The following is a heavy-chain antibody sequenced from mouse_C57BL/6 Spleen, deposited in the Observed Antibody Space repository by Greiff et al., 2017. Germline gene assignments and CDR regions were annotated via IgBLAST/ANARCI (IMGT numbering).Heavy chain of an antibody. CDR3: ATAQATFFDY. Sequence: EVMLVESGGGLVKPGGSLKLSCAASGFTFSDYGMHWVRQAPEKGLEWVAYISSGSSTIYYADTVKGRFTISRDNAKNTLFLQMTSLRSEDTAMYYCATAQATFFDYWGQGTTLTVSS. CDR2: ISSGSSTI. V-gene: IGHV5-17*01. CDR1: GFTFSDYG. D-gene: IGHD3-2*02. J-gene: IGHJ2*01.